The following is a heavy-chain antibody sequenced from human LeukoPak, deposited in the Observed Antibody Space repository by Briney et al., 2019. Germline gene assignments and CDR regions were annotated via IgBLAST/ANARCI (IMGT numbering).Heavy chain of an antibody. CDR1: GFTFSSYG. CDR3: AKDRGYCSSTSCSRFFDY. D-gene: IGHD2-2*01. CDR2: ISGSGGST. V-gene: IGHV3-23*01. Sequence: GGTLRLSCAASGFTFSSYGMSWVRQAPGKGLEWVSAISGSGGSTYYADSVKGRFTISRDNSKNTLYLQMNSLRAEDTAAYYCAKDRGYCSSTSCSRFFDYWGQGTLVTVSS. J-gene: IGHJ4*02.